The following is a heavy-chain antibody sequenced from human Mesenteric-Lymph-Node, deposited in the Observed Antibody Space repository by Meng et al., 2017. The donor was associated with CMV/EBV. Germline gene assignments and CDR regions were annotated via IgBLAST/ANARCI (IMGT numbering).Heavy chain of an antibody. Sequence: GGSLKISCAASGFTFSSYAMSWVRQAPGKGLEWVSVIYSGGSSTYYADSVKGRFTISRDNSKNTLYLQMNSLRAEDTAVYYCAKPYYYDSSGAWYFDYWGQGTLVTVSS. V-gene: IGHV3-23*03. D-gene: IGHD3-22*01. CDR3: AKPYYYDSSGAWYFDY. CDR1: GFTFSSYA. CDR2: IYSGGSST. J-gene: IGHJ4*02.